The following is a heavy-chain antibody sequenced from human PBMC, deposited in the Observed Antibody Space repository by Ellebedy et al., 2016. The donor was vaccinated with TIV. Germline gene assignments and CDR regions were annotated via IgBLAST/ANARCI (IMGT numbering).Heavy chain of an antibody. V-gene: IGHV1-18*01. CDR3: ARDQSTAIFDF. Sequence: AASVKVSCKASGYMFSNFAIAWVRQAPGQGLEWMGWISTENRNTNYAQKFQGRVTLTTETSTNTAHMELTNLRSDDTAVYYCARDQSTAIFDFWGQGTLVTVSS. D-gene: IGHD1-14*01. J-gene: IGHJ4*02. CDR1: GYMFSNFA. CDR2: ISTENRNT.